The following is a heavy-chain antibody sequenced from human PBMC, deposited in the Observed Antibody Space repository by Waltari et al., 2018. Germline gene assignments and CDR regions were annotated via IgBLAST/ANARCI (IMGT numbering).Heavy chain of an antibody. V-gene: IGHV1-18*01. CDR3: VRRAVDDYAGSGHLSWFDS. CDR2: INTYNGNT. J-gene: IGHJ5*01. Sequence: QVQLVQSGAELKKPRASVKVSCKTSGYTFRNYAISCVRQVPGQGLEWMGRINTYNGNTKYAGNFQGRIAMTMDMAAGTTYMEMTSLTSDDTAVYFFVRRAVDDYAGSGHLSWFDSWGQGTLITVSS. CDR1: GYTFRNYA. D-gene: IGHD4-17*01.